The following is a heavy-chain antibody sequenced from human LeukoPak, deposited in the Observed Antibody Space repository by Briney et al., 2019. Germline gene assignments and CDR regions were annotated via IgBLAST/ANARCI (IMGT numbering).Heavy chain of an antibody. CDR2: IRYDGSNK. CDR1: GFTFSSYG. Sequence: GGSLRLSCAASGFTFSSYGMHWVRQAPGKGLEWVAFIRYDGSNKYYADSVKGRFTISRDNSKNTLYLQMNSLRAEDTAVYYCAKDPLDTNITHQLLTYGYFDYWGQGTLVTVSS. V-gene: IGHV3-30*02. CDR3: AKDPLDTNITHQLLTYGYFDY. D-gene: IGHD2-2*01. J-gene: IGHJ4*02.